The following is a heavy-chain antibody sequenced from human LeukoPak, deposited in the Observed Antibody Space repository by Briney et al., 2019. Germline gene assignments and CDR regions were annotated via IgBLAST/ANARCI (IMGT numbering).Heavy chain of an antibody. V-gene: IGHV3-48*01. J-gene: IGHJ4*02. D-gene: IGHD2-2*01. CDR2: ISSRSSTI. CDR3: ARALGYCSSASCYYFDN. Sequence: GGSLRLSCAASGFTFSSYSMNWVRQAPGKGLEWVSYISSRSSTIYYADSVKGRFTISRDNAKNSLYLQMNSLRAVDTAVYYCARALGYCSSASCYYFDNWGQGTLVTVSS. CDR1: GFTFSSYS.